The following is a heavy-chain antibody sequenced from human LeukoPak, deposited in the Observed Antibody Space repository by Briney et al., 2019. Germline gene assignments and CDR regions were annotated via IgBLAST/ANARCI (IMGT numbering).Heavy chain of an antibody. V-gene: IGHV4-38-2*02. J-gene: IGHJ3*02. CDR2: IYHSGST. CDR3: AREETFVDNGYYPNDAFDI. CDR1: GYSISSGYY. D-gene: IGHD3-22*01. Sequence: PSETLSLTCTVSGYSISSGYYWGWIRQPPGKGLEWIGSIYHSGSTYYNPSLKSRVTISVDTSKNQFSLKLSSVTAADTAVYYCAREETFVDNGYYPNDAFDIWGQGTMVTVSS.